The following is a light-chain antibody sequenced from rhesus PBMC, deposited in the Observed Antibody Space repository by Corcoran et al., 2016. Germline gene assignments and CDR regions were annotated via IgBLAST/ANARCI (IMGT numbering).Light chain of an antibody. V-gene: IGKV1-32*01. CDR3: QQYNSLPYS. CDR2: NAN. J-gene: IGKJ2*01. Sequence: DIQMTQSPSSLSASVGARVTITCRASQGIRSYLNWYQQQPGKHPKFLIYNANLLESGFPSRFSGSGSGTEFTITISSLQPEDFATYYCQQYNSLPYSFGQGTKVEIK. CDR1: QGIRSY.